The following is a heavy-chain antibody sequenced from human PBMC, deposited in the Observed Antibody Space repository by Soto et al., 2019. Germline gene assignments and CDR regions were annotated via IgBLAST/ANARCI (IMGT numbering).Heavy chain of an antibody. Sequence: PSQTLSLPCAISGDSVSSNSAAWNWIRQSPSRGLEWLGRTYYRSKWYNDYAVSVKSRITINPDTSKNQLSLQLNSVTPEDTAVYYCARDLSITIFGVVIQTPDYYGMDVWGQGTTVTVSS. V-gene: IGHV6-1*01. CDR3: ARDLSITIFGVVIQTPDYYGMDV. D-gene: IGHD3-3*01. J-gene: IGHJ6*02. CDR2: TYYRSKWYN. CDR1: GDSVSSNSAA.